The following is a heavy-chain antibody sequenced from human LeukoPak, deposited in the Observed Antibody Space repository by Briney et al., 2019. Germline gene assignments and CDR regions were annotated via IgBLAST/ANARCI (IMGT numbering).Heavy chain of an antibody. V-gene: IGHV4-39*01. CDR3: ARGLKPAAIFRPWLTWFDP. Sequence: PSETLSLTCTVSAGSISSSSYYWGWIRRPPGKGLEWIGTISYGGTTFYNPSLKSRVTISVDTPKNQFSLKLSSVTAADTAVYYCARGLKPAAIFRPWLTWFDPWGQGTLVTVSS. CDR2: ISYGGTT. J-gene: IGHJ5*02. D-gene: IGHD2-2*01. CDR1: AGSISSSSYY.